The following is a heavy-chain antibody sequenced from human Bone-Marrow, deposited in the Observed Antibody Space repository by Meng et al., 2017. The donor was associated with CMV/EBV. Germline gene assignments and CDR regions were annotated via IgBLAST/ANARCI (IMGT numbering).Heavy chain of an antibody. CDR2: IHHDATYI. J-gene: IGHJ4*02. CDR3: AKDRVHTTDY. Sequence: GESLKFSCAASGFTFSSYSMNWVRQAPGKGLEWVSYIHHDATYIDYEDSVKGRFTISRVNSKNTLILQMNSLRTDDTAMHYCAKDRVHTTDYWGQGVLVTVSS. CDR1: GFTFSSYS. D-gene: IGHD1-1*01. V-gene: IGHV3-30*02.